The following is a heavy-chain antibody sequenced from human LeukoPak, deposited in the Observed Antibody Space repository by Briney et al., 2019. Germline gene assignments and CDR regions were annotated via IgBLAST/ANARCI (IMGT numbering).Heavy chain of an antibody. CDR3: AKVHGSGWYSDY. Sequence: GGSLRLSCAASGFTFRNYNMNGVRQAPGKGLNGVSYISSGGSHIDYADSVKGRFTISRDNTKNSLYLQMNGLRDEDTAVYYCAKVHGSGWYSDYWGQGTLVTVSS. V-gene: IGHV3-48*02. J-gene: IGHJ4*02. CDR2: ISSGGSHI. CDR1: GFTFRNYN. D-gene: IGHD6-19*01.